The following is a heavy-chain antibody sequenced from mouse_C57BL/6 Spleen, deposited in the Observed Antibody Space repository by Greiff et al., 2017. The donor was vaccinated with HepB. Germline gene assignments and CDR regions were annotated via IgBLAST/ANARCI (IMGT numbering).Heavy chain of an antibody. CDR2: INPNYGTT. J-gene: IGHJ4*01. V-gene: IGHV1-39*01. CDR3: ARCTYDGYSPYAMDY. Sequence: EVKLQESGPELVKPGASVKISCKASGYSFTDYNMNWVKQSNGKSLEWIGVINPNYGTTSYNQKFKGKATLTVDQSSSTAYMQLNSLTSEDSAVYYCARCTYDGYSPYAMDYWGQGTSVTVSS. CDR1: GYSFTDYN. D-gene: IGHD2-3*01.